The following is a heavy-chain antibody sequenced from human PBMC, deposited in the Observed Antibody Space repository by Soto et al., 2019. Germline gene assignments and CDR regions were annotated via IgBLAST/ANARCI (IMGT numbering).Heavy chain of an antibody. J-gene: IGHJ6*02. D-gene: IGHD6-6*01. V-gene: IGHV4-34*01. Sequence: SVTPSLTCTSYCRSFRGYSWSWIREPPGKGLEWIGEINHSGSTNYSPSPKRRVYISVETSKDKLSMNLSSVTAPDTAVYYCASGKTRTARPSLRYYYYGLDVWGQGTTV. CDR1: CRSFRGYS. CDR2: INHSGST. CDR3: ASGKTRTARPSLRYYYYGLDV.